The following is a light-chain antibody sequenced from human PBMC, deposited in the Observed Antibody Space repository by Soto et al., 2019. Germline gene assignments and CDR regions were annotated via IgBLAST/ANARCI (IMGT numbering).Light chain of an antibody. CDR1: QSISTF. Sequence: DIQMTQSPSSLSASVGDRVTITCRASQSISTFLNWYQQKPGKAPKLLIYGASNLESGVPSTFSGSGSGTDFTLTISSLPPEDFATYYCQQCFSPPRLTFGGGTKVEIK. J-gene: IGKJ4*01. V-gene: IGKV1-39*01. CDR2: GAS. CDR3: QQCFSPPRLT.